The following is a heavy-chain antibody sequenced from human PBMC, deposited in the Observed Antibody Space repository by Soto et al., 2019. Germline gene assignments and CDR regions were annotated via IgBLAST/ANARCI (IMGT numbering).Heavy chain of an antibody. J-gene: IGHJ4*02. CDR3: ARVAAAGSPFDY. CDR1: GGTFSSYT. V-gene: IGHV1-69*02. Sequence: QVQLVQSGAEVKKPGSSVKVSCKASGGTFSSYTISWVRQAPGQGLEWMGRIIPILGIANYAQKFQGRVTITADKSTSTAYMELSSLRSEDTAVYYCARVAAAGSPFDYWGQGTLVTVSS. D-gene: IGHD6-13*01. CDR2: IIPILGIA.